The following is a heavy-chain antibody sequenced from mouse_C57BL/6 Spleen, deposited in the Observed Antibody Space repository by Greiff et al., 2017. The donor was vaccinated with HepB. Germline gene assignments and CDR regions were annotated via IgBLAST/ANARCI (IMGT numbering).Heavy chain of an antibody. CDR3: ARGGLLIAMDY. V-gene: IGHV1-19*01. CDR1: GYTFTDYY. CDR2: INPYNGGT. J-gene: IGHJ4*01. Sequence: VQLQQSGPVLVKPGASVKMSCKASGYTFTDYYMNWVKQSHGKSLEWIGVINPYNGGTSYNQKFKGKATLTVDKSSSTAYMELNSLTSEDSAVYYCARGGLLIAMDYWGQGTSVTVSS. D-gene: IGHD2-3*01.